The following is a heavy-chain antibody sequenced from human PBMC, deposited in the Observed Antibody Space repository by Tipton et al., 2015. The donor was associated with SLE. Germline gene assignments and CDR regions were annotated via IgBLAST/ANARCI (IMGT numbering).Heavy chain of an antibody. CDR1: GYTFTSYW. CDR3: ARRDDFWSGYYSD. J-gene: IGHJ4*02. D-gene: IGHD3-3*01. Sequence: QLVQSGAEVKKPGASVKVSCKASGYTFTSYWISWVRQMPGKGLEWMGRIDPSDSYTNYSPSFQGHVTISADKSISTAYLQWSSLKASDTAMYYCARRDDFWSGYYSDWGQGTLVTVSS. V-gene: IGHV5-10-1*01. CDR2: IDPSDSYT.